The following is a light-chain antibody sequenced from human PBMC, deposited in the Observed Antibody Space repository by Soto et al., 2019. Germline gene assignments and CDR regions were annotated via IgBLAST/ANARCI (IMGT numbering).Light chain of an antibody. CDR2: SSN. CDR3: ATWEDSLNGVI. Sequence: QSVLTQPPSASGTPGQRVTISCSGSSSNIGSNTVNWYQQLPGTAPKLLIYSSNQRPSGVPDRFSGSKSGTSASLAISGLQAEEDADYYCATWEDSLNGVIFGGGTKLTVL. J-gene: IGLJ2*01. CDR1: SSNIGSNT. V-gene: IGLV1-44*01.